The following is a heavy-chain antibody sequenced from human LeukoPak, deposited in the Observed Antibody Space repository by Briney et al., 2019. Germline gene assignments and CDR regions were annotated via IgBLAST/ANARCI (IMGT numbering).Heavy chain of an antibody. V-gene: IGHV3-23*01. D-gene: IGHD3-10*01. CDR3: ARTYYYGSGSYYKPYYFDY. J-gene: IGHJ4*02. CDR1: GFTFSSYA. CDR2: ISGSGGST. Sequence: SGGSLRLSCAASGFTFSSYAMSWVRQAPGKGLEWVSVISGSGGSTSYADSVKGRFTISRDNSKNTLYLQMNSLRAEDTAVYYCARTYYYGSGSYYKPYYFDYWGQGTLVTVSS.